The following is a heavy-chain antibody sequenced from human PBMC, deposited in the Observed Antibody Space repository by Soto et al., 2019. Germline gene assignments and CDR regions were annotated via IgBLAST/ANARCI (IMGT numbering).Heavy chain of an antibody. D-gene: IGHD3-10*01. CDR1: GFTFSSFA. CDR2: ISFNGLSK. CDR3: ARVGRGLRGAFDV. Sequence: QELLVESGGGVVQPGKSLRLSCAASGFTFSSFAMHWVRQAPGKGLEWVSVISFNGLSKFYPDSIRGWFTISRDNSKNTLYLQLDSLRPDDTAVYYCARVGRGLRGAFDVWGQGTEVSVS. J-gene: IGHJ3*01. V-gene: IGHV3-30*03.